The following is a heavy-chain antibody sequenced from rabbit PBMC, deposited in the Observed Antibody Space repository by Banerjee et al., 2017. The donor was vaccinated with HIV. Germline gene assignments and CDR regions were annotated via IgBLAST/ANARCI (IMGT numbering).Heavy chain of an antibody. CDR3: AKDGGSDYDWAMDL. CDR1: GFTLSSSYY. V-gene: IGHV1S45*01. J-gene: IGHJ3*01. D-gene: IGHD8-1*01. Sequence: QQQLKESGGGLVKPGGTLTLTCKASGFTLSSSYYMCWVRQAPGKGLEWIACINTSSGNTVYASWAKGRFTISKTSSTTVTLQMTSLTAADTATYFCAKDGGSDYDWAMDLWGQGTLVTVS. CDR2: INTSSGNT.